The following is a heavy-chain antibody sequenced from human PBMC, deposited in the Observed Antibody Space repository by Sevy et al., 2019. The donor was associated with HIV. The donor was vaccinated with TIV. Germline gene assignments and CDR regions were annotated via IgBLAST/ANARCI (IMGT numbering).Heavy chain of an antibody. CDR1: GGTFSSYA. Sequence: ASVKVSCKASGGTFSSYAISWVRQAPGQGLEWMGGIIPIFGTANYAQKFQGRVTITADESTSTAYMELSSLRSEDTAVYYCASSPSSMVLGVAFDYWGQGTLVTVSS. CDR2: IIPIFGTA. V-gene: IGHV1-69*13. D-gene: IGHD3-10*01. CDR3: ASSPSSMVLGVAFDY. J-gene: IGHJ4*02.